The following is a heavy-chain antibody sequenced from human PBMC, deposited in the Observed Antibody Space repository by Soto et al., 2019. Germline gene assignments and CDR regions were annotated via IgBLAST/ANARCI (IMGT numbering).Heavy chain of an antibody. Sequence: QEQLVQSGAEVKKPGSSVKVSCKASGVLFSSYPISWVRQDPGQGLEWMGGIIPVFQTAYYTQRFQGRVTITADESTNTPYMELSSLRSEDTAIYYCARGGSGYTWFNEFWGQGTLVTVSS. V-gene: IGHV1-69*01. D-gene: IGHD3-22*01. CDR2: IIPVFQTA. CDR1: GVLFSSYP. CDR3: ARGGSGYTWFNEF. J-gene: IGHJ4*02.